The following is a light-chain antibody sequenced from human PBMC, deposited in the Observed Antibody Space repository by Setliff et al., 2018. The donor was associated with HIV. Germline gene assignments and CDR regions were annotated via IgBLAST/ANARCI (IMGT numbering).Light chain of an antibody. Sequence: QSALAQPASVSASPGQSITISCTGTSSDVGGYNYVSWYQQHPGKAPKLIIYDVINRPSGVSDRFSGSKSGNTASLAISGLQAEDEADYYCNSYTSSSTLVFGGGTKVTVL. CDR2: DVI. CDR1: SSDVGGYNY. J-gene: IGLJ2*01. CDR3: NSYTSSSTLV. V-gene: IGLV2-14*03.